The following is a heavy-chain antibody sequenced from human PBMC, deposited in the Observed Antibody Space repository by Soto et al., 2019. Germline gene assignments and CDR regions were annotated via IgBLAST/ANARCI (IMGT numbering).Heavy chain of an antibody. V-gene: IGHV4-61*03. J-gene: IGHJ6*02. CDR2: LFFTGAT. Sequence: QVQLQESGPGLVKPSETLSLICIVSGDSVTFGHYYWSWIRQPPGKGLEWIGHLFFTGATHYSPSLKCRGTMSVNSSNRHFSLNLTSVNAADSAIYFWARARSDSAGGSLGRRLDVWGHGTTVTVSS. CDR3: ARARSDSAGGSLGRRLDV. D-gene: IGHD2-15*01. CDR1: GDSVTFGHYY.